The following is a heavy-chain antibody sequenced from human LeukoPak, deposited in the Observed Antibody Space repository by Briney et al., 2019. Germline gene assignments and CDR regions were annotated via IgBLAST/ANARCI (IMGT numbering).Heavy chain of an antibody. CDR3: AKDRWAVAGFDY. V-gene: IGHV3-30*18. Sequence: PGGSLRLSCAASRFTFSTYGMHWVRQAPGKGLEWVTLISCDGSNKYYADSVKGRFTIFRDNSKNTLYLQMDSLRVEDTAVYYCAKDRWAVAGFDYWGQGTLVTVSS. J-gene: IGHJ4*02. CDR1: RFTFSTYG. CDR2: ISCDGSNK. D-gene: IGHD6-19*01.